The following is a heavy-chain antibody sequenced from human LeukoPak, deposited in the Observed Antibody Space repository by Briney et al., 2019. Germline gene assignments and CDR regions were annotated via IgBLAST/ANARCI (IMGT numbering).Heavy chain of an antibody. CDR2: ISYDGTNK. CDR1: GFTFSSYG. J-gene: IGHJ4*02. D-gene: IGHD6-13*01. V-gene: IGHV3-30*03. Sequence: PGGSLRLSCAASGFTFSSYGMHWVRQAPGKGLEWVAVISYDGTNKYYADSVKGRFTISRDNAKNSLYLQMNSLRAEDTAVYYCTRATYSSSWSQFDYWGQGTLATVSS. CDR3: TRATYSSSWSQFDY.